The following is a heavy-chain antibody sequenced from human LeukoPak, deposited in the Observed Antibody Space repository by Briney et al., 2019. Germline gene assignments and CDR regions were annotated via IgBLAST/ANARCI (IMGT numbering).Heavy chain of an antibody. CDR2: IIPIFGTA. D-gene: IGHD3-3*01. CDR3: ASVDYDFWSGYPSPGPFDH. J-gene: IGHJ4*02. CDR1: GGTFSSYA. V-gene: IGHV1-69*13. Sequence: SVKVSCKASGGTFSSYAISWVRQAPGQGLEWMGGIIPIFGTANYAQKFQGRVTITADESTSTAYMELSSLRSEDTAVYYCASVDYDFWSGYPSPGPFDHWGQGTLVTVSS.